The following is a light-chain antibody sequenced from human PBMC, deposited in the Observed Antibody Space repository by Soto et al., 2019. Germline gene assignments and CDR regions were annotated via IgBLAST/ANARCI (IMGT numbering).Light chain of an antibody. V-gene: IGKV3-20*01. CDR3: QQYGVSPVYA. J-gene: IGKJ2*01. CDR1: ESVSITY. Sequence: EIVLTQSPGTLPLSPGESATLSCRASESVSITYLAWYQQKPGQAPRLLIYGGFNRATGIPDRFSGSGSRTGFTLTINRLEPEDFAVYFCQCQQYGVSPVYAFGQGTKVDIK. CDR2: GGF.